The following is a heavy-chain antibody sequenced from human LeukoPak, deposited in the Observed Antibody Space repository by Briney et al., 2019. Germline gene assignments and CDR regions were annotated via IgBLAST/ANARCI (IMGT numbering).Heavy chain of an antibody. CDR3: ARRYCSSTSCPYYFDH. V-gene: IGHV4-4*07. CDR2: IYTSGST. Sequence: SETLSLTCTVSGDSINSYYWSWIRQPAGKGLEWIGRIYTSGSTNYNPSLKSRVTISVDTSKNQFSLKLSSVTAADTAVYYCARRYCSSTSCPYYFDHWGQGTLVTVSS. D-gene: IGHD2-2*01. CDR1: GDSINSYY. J-gene: IGHJ4*02.